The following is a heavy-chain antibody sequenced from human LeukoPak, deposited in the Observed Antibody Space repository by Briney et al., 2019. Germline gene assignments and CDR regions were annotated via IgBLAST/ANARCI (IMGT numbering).Heavy chain of an antibody. CDR2: VYYSGST. D-gene: IGHD3-22*01. V-gene: IGHV4-4*02. CDR1: GGSISSSNW. J-gene: IGHJ3*01. CDR3: ARDNYYEGAFDV. Sequence: SGTLSLTCAVSGGSISSSNWWSWVRQPPGKGLEWIGYVYYSGSTNYNPSLKSRVTISLDASKNQFSLKLSSVTAADTAVYYCARDNYYEGAFDVWGQGTMVTVSS.